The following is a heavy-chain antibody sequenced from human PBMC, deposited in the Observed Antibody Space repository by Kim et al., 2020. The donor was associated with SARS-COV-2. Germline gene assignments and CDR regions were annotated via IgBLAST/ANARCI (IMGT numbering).Heavy chain of an antibody. Sequence: SETLSLTCTVSGGSISSGGYYWSWIRQHPGKGLEWIGYIYYSWSTYYNPSLKSRVTISVDTSKNQFSLKLSSVTAADTAVYYCARVSHYDSSGYYSSYYYYGMDVWGQGTTVTVSS. V-gene: IGHV4-31*03. CDR1: GGSISSGGYY. CDR3: ARVSHYDSSGYYSSYYYYGMDV. J-gene: IGHJ6*02. D-gene: IGHD3-22*01. CDR2: IYYSWST.